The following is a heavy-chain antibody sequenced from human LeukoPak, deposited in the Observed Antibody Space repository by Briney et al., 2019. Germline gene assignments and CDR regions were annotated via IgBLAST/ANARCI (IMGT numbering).Heavy chain of an antibody. D-gene: IGHD6-13*01. Sequence: SETLSLTCTVSGGSISSGAYYWNWVRQHPGKGLEWIGYIYYAGSTYYNPSLQSRVIIAVDTSKNQFSLSLSSVTAADTAVYYCARGYSSNRMVFDYWGQGTLVTVSS. CDR2: IYYAGST. CDR1: GGSISSGAYY. J-gene: IGHJ4*02. V-gene: IGHV4-31*03. CDR3: ARGYSSNRMVFDY.